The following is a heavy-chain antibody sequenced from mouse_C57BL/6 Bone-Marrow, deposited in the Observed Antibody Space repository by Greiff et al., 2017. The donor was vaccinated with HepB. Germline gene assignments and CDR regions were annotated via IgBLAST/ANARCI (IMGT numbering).Heavy chain of an antibody. V-gene: IGHV1-81*01. CDR2: IYPRSGNT. CDR3: ARSEDGYYWYFDV. D-gene: IGHD2-3*01. CDR1: GYTFTSYG. J-gene: IGHJ1*03. Sequence: QVQLQQSGAELARPGASVKLSCKASGYTFTSYGISWVKQRTGQGLEWIGEIYPRSGNTYYNEKFKGKATLTADKSASTAYMELRSLTSEDSAVYVCARSEDGYYWYFDVWGTGTTVTVSS.